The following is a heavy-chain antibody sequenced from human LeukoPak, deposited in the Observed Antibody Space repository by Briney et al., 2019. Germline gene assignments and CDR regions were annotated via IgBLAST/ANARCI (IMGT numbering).Heavy chain of an antibody. D-gene: IGHD2-2*01. CDR1: GLTFSSYA. CDR3: AKGLDIVVPYYAMDV. V-gene: IGHV3-23*01. Sequence: GGSLRLSCAASGLTFSSYAMSWVRQAPGKGLEWVSAISGSGGSTYYADSVKGRFTISRDNSKNTLYLQMNSLRAEDTAVYYCAKGLDIVVPYYAMDVWGQGTTVTVSS. J-gene: IGHJ6*02. CDR2: ISGSGGST.